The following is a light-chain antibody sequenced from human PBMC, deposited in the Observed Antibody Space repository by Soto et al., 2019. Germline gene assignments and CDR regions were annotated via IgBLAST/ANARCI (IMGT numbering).Light chain of an antibody. CDR2: GAS. CDR1: QSVSSSY. V-gene: IGKV3-20*01. Sequence: EIVLTQSPGTLSLSPGARATLSCRASQSVSSSYLAWYQQKPGQAPRLLIYGASSRATGIPDRFSGSGSGTDFTLTISRLEPEDFAVYYCQQYNNWPLTFGGGTKVDIK. CDR3: QQYNNWPLT. J-gene: IGKJ4*01.